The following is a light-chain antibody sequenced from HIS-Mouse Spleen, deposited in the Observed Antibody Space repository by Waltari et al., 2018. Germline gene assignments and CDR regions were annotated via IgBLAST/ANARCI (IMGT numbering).Light chain of an antibody. V-gene: IGLV2-23*01. Sequence: QSALTQPASVSGSPGQYITIPCTGTRSDVGSYNLVSCYQQHQVKAPKLMIYEGSKRPSGVSNRFSGSKSGNTASLTISGLQAEDEADYYCCSYAGSSTVVFGGGTKLTVL. J-gene: IGLJ2*01. CDR3: CSYAGSSTVV. CDR2: EGS. CDR1: RSDVGSYNL.